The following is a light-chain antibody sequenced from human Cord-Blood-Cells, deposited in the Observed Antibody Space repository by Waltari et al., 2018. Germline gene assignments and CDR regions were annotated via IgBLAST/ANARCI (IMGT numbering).Light chain of an antibody. CDR1: KLGDKY. J-gene: IGLJ2*01. CDR2: QDS. V-gene: IGLV3-1*01. Sequence: SHELSQPPSVSVSPGQTASITSSGDKLGDKYACWYQQKPGQSPVLVIYQDSKRPSGIPERFSGSNSGNTATLTISGTQAMDEADYYCQAWDSSTGVFGGGTKLTVL. CDR3: QAWDSSTGV.